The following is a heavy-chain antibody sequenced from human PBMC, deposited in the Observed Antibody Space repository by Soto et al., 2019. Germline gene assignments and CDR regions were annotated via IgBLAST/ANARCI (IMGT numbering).Heavy chain of an antibody. CDR3: ARETRGYCSGGSCYVPPANWFDP. V-gene: IGHV4-39*07. CDR2: IYYSGST. CDR1: GVSVNTSAYY. J-gene: IGHJ5*02. D-gene: IGHD2-15*01. Sequence: PSETLSLTCTASGVSVNTSAYYWGWIRQPPGKGLEWIGSIYYSGSTNYNPSLKSRVTISVDTSKNQFSLKLSSVTAADTAVYYCARETRGYCSGGSCYVPPANWFDPWGQGTLVTVSS.